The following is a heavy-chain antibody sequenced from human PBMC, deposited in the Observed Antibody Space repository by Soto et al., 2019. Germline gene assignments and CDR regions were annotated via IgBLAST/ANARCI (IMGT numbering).Heavy chain of an antibody. CDR3: ARDRGLAAADTFDY. V-gene: IGHV3-33*01. Sequence: GGSLRLSCAASGFTFSSYGMHWVRQAPGKGLEWVAVIWYDGSNKYYADSVKGRFTISRDNSKNTLYLQMNSLRAEDTAVYYCARDRGLAAADTFDYWGQGTLVTVSS. J-gene: IGHJ4*02. CDR2: IWYDGSNK. D-gene: IGHD6-13*01. CDR1: GFTFSSYG.